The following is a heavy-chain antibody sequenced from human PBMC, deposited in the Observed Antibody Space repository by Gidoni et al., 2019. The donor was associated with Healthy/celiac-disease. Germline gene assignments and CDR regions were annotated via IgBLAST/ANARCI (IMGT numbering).Heavy chain of an antibody. Sequence: QVQLQESGPGLVKPAETLSLTCTASGGSTSSYYGSWIRQPPGKGLEWSGYIYYSGNTNYNPSLKSRVTISIDTSKNQFSLKLSSVTAADTAVYYCAREAYYYGSGSYPYFDYWGQGTLVTVSS. CDR2: IYYSGNT. D-gene: IGHD3-10*01. J-gene: IGHJ4*02. CDR1: GGSTSSYY. V-gene: IGHV4-59*01. CDR3: AREAYYYGSGSYPYFDY.